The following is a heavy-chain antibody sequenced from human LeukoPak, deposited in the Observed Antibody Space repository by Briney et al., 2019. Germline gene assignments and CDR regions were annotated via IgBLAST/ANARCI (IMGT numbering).Heavy chain of an antibody. CDR3: ASPPLGDDGPRPFEY. CDR1: GFTFSSYS. J-gene: IGHJ4*02. V-gene: IGHV3-21*01. D-gene: IGHD4-17*01. CDR2: ISSSSSYI. Sequence: GGSLRLSCAASGFTFSSYSMNWVRQAPGKGLEWVSSISSSSSYIYYADSVKGRFTISRDNAKNSLYLQMNSLRAEDTAVYYCASPPLGDDGPRPFEYWGQGTLVTVSS.